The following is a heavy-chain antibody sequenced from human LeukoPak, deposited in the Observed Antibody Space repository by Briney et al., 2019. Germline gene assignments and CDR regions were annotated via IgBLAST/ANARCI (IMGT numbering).Heavy chain of an antibody. V-gene: IGHV4-39*01. CDR1: GGSISSSSYY. Sequence: SETLSLTCTVSGGSISSSSYYWDWIRQPPGKGLEWMGSIYYSGRTYYNMSLKSRVTISIDTSKNQFSLNLNSVTAADTAVYYCARRRYYDRTGYLDWGQGTLVTVSS. J-gene: IGHJ1*01. CDR3: ARRRYYDRTGYLD. CDR2: IYYSGRT. D-gene: IGHD3-22*01.